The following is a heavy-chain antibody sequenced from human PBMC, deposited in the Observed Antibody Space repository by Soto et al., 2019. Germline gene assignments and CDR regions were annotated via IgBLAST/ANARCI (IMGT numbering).Heavy chain of an antibody. V-gene: IGHV5-51*01. CDR2: VYPGDSDI. CDR1: GYNFSNYW. J-gene: IGHJ4*02. D-gene: IGHD3-22*01. Sequence: GESLKISCKGSGYNFSNYWIAWVRQMPGKGLEWMGIVYPGDSDIRYSPSFQGQVTISADTSISTAYLQWSSLKASDSAMYYCASGSSGYYGIFDYWGQGTLVTVSS. CDR3: ASGSSGYYGIFDY.